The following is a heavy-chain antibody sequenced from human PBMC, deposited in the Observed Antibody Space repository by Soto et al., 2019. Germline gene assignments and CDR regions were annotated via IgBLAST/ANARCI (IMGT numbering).Heavy chain of an antibody. CDR1: GGTFDSFT. CDR2: IIPVSGVP. CDR3: ARDSRTATLDF. Sequence: QVQLVQSGAEVKQPGSSVKVSCTISGGTFDSFTISWVRQAPGQGFEWMGGIIPVSGVPSYSRHFQGRITITADASTRTAYMDLSRLKFEDTAVYFCARDSRTATLDFWGQGTLVSVS. J-gene: IGHJ4*02. D-gene: IGHD2-2*01. V-gene: IGHV1-69*01.